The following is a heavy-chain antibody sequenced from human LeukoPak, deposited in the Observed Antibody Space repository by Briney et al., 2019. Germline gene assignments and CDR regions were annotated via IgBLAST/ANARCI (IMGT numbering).Heavy chain of an antibody. Sequence: GRSLRLSCAAPGFTFNSYTMHWVRQAPGKGLEWVAVISYDGSNKYYADSVKGRFTISRDNSKNTLYLQMNSLRAEDTAVYYCARTIAEYYFDYWGQGTLVTVSS. J-gene: IGHJ4*02. CDR3: ARTIAEYYFDY. CDR2: ISYDGSNK. D-gene: IGHD6-13*01. CDR1: GFTFNSYT. V-gene: IGHV3-30-3*01.